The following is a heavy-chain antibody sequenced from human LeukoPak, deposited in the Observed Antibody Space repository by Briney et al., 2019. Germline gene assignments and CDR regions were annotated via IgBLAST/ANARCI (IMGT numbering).Heavy chain of an antibody. CDR3: GRQYSSGWPWFDP. D-gene: IGHD6-19*01. V-gene: IGHV4-39*01. J-gene: IGHJ5*02. Sequence: PSETLSLTCTVSGGSISSGGYYWGWIRQPPGKGLEWIGSIYYSGSTNYNPSLKSRVTISVDTSKNQFSLKLTSVTAADAALYYCGRQYSSGWPWFDPWGQGTLVTVSS. CDR1: GGSISSGGYY. CDR2: IYYSGST.